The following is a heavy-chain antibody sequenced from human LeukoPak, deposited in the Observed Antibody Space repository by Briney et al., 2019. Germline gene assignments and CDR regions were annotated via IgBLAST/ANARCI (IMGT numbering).Heavy chain of an antibody. J-gene: IGHJ4*02. CDR2: IWYDGSNK. CDR3: ARAQTTVTTTSNFDY. Sequence: GSLRLSCAASGFTFSSYGMHWVRQAPGKGLEWVAVIWYDGSNKYYADSVKGRFTISRDNSKNTLYLQMNSLRAEDTAVYYCARAQTTVTTTSNFDYWGQGTLVTVSS. V-gene: IGHV3-33*01. CDR1: GFTFSSYG. D-gene: IGHD4-17*01.